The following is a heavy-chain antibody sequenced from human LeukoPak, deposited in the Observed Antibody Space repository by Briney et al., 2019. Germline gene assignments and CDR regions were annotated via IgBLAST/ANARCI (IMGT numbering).Heavy chain of an antibody. CDR2: IYYSGST. Sequence: TPSETLSLTCTVSGGSIGSGGYYWSWIRQHPGKGLEWIGYIYYSGSTYYNPSLKSRVTISVDTSKNQFSLKLSSVTAADTAVYYCARYRIAAAGTLDYWGQGTLVTVSS. J-gene: IGHJ4*02. D-gene: IGHD6-13*01. CDR1: GGSIGSGGYY. V-gene: IGHV4-31*03. CDR3: ARYRIAAAGTLDY.